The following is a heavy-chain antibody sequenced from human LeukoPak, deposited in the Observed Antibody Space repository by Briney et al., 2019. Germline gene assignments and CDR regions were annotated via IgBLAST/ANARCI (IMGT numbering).Heavy chain of an antibody. D-gene: IGHD2-15*01. CDR1: GFSFSSYA. CDR2: ISSSSTYI. J-gene: IGHJ6*02. V-gene: IGHV3-21*01. CDR3: ARAVYCSGGSCYSGMDV. Sequence: GGSLRLSCAASGFSFSSYAMNWVRQAPGKGLEWVSSISSSSTYIYYADSLKGRFTISRDNAKNSLYLQMNGLRAEDTAVYYCARAVYCSGGSCYSGMDVWGRGTTVTVSS.